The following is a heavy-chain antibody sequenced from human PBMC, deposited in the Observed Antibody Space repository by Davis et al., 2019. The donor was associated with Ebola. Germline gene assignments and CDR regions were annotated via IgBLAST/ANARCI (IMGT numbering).Heavy chain of an antibody. J-gene: IGHJ6*01. CDR3: TLLQEHL. CDR2: IYRGGTT. CDR1: GFTLNTNY. Sequence: GESLKISCAAAGFTLNTNYMTWVRQAPGKGLEWVSLIYRGGTTKYVESVKGRFTISRHNSKNTLFLQMNSLHQGPIGLPPGTLLQEHLWG. V-gene: IGHV3-53*04.